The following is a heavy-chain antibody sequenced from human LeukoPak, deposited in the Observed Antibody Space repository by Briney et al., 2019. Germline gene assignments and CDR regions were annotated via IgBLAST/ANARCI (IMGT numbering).Heavy chain of an antibody. V-gene: IGHV3-43*02. Sequence: GALRLSCAASGFTIGPYAMYWVRQGPGRGLEWVSVIKADGSGTFYADSVRGRFTTSRDNSKNSLYLQMNSLTSEDTALYHCATWAFYHNLDVWGQGTTVIVSS. CDR3: ATWAFYHNLDV. D-gene: IGHD2/OR15-2a*01. J-gene: IGHJ6*02. CDR1: GFTIGPYA. CDR2: IKADGSGT.